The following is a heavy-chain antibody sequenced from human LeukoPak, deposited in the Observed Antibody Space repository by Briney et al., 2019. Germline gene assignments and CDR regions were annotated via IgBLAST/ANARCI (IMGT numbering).Heavy chain of an antibody. CDR3: PSGDLSRLDY. D-gene: IGHD4-17*01. J-gene: IGHJ4*02. V-gene: IGHV3-48*01. CDR1: GFTFSSYT. CDR2: IGTSSTTI. Sequence: PGGSLRLSCVASGFTFSSYTMNWVRQPPGKGLEWVSNIGTSSTTIYYADSVKGRFTISRDNAKNSLYLQMNSLRAEDTAVYYCPSGDLSRLDYRGQGILVTVSS.